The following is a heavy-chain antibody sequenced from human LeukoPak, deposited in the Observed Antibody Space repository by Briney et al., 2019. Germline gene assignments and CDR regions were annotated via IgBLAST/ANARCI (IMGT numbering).Heavy chain of an antibody. J-gene: IGHJ4*02. CDR2: IIPIFGTT. D-gene: IGHD3-10*01. Sequence: SVKVSCKASGGTFSRYTITWVRQAPGQGLEYMGGIIPIFGTTHYAQTFQGRVTITADESTSTAYMELSSLRSEDTAVYYCASLYYGSGSYYTQTSFDYWGQGTLVTVSS. V-gene: IGHV1-69*13. CDR1: GGTFSRYT. CDR3: ASLYYGSGSYYTQTSFDY.